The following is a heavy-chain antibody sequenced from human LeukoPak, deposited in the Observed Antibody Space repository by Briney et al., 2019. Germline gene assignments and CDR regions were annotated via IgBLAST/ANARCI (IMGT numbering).Heavy chain of an antibody. Sequence: SETLSLTCTVSGGSISNYYWSWIRQPPGKGLEWIGSIYYSGSTYYNPSLKSRVTISVDTSKNQFSLKLSSVTAADTAVYYCARATIFGVVIIHFDYWGQGTLVTVSS. CDR2: IYYSGST. CDR3: ARATIFGVVIIHFDY. CDR1: GGSISNYY. V-gene: IGHV4-39*07. D-gene: IGHD3-3*01. J-gene: IGHJ4*02.